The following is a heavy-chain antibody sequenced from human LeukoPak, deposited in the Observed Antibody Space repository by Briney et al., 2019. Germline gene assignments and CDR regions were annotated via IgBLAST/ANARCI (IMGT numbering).Heavy chain of an antibody. V-gene: IGHV3-15*01. CDR2: IKSKTDGGTT. J-gene: IGHJ4*02. Sequence: PGGSLRLSCAASGFTFSNAWMSWVRQAPGKGLEWVGCIKSKTDGGTTDYAAPVKGRFTISRDDSKNTLYLQMNSLRAEDTAVYYCAKDLEDIVVVVAAVIFDYWGQGTLVTVSS. D-gene: IGHD2-15*01. CDR3: AKDLEDIVVVVAAVIFDY. CDR1: GFTFSNAW.